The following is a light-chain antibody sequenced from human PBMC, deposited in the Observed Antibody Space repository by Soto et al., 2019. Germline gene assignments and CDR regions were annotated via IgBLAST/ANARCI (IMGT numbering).Light chain of an antibody. Sequence: DIQMTQSPSTLSASVGDRVTMTCRASQSISSWLAWYQQKPGKAPNLLIYDASSLESGVPSRFSGSGSGAEFTLTISSPQPDDFATYYCQQYHSYLITFGQGTRLEIK. V-gene: IGKV1-5*01. CDR2: DAS. J-gene: IGKJ5*01. CDR3: QQYHSYLIT. CDR1: QSISSW.